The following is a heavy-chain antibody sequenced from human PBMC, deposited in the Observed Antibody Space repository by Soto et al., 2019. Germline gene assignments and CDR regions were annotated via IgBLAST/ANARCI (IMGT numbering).Heavy chain of an antibody. J-gene: IGHJ6*02. CDR3: ATRSRPLYYYYGMDV. V-gene: IGHV1-58*01. Sequence: SVKVSCKASGFTFTSSAVQWVRQARGQRLEWIGWIVVGSGNTNYAQKFQERVTITRDTSTSTAYMELSSLRSEDTAVYYCATRSRPLYYYYGMDVWGQGTTVTVSS. CDR2: IVVGSGNT. CDR1: GFTFTSSA.